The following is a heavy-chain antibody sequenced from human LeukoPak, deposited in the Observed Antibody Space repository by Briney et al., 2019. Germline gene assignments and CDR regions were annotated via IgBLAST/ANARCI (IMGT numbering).Heavy chain of an antibody. CDR1: GGSISSGGYS. CDR3: ATYYYDSSDLNHAFDI. CDR2: IYYSGST. D-gene: IGHD3-22*01. V-gene: IGHV4-30-4*07. J-gene: IGHJ3*02. Sequence: PSETLSLTCAVSGGSISSGGYSWSWIRQPPGKGLEWIGYIYYSGSTYYNPSLKSRVTISVDTSKNQFSLKLSSVTAADTAVYYCATYYYDSSDLNHAFDIWGQGTMVTVSS.